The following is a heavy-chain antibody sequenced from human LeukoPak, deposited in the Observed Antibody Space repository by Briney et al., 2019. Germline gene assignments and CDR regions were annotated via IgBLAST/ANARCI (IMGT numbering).Heavy chain of an antibody. CDR1: GGSISSGGSY. CDR3: ARDRSYGSGSFLGGNWFDP. J-gene: IGHJ5*02. V-gene: IGHV4-31*03. Sequence: PSQTLSLTCTVSGGSISSGGSYWSWIRQHPGKGLEWIGYIYYSGSTYYNPSLKSRVTISVDTSKNQFSLKLSSVTAADTAVYYCARDRSYGSGSFLGGNWFDPWGQGTLVTVSS. D-gene: IGHD3-10*01. CDR2: IYYSGST.